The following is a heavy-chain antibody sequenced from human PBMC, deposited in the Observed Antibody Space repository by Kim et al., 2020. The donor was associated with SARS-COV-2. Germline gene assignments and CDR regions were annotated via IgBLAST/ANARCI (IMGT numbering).Heavy chain of an antibody. CDR3: AKERAFGGSSSPLGY. D-gene: IGHD6-13*01. Sequence: DSVKGRFTIARDNSKNTLYLQMNSLRAEDTAVYYCAKERAFGGSSSPLGYWGQGTLVTVSS. J-gene: IGHJ4*02. V-gene: IGHV3-30*02.